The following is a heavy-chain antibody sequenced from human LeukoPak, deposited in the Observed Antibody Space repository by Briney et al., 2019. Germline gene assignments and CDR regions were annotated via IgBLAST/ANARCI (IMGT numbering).Heavy chain of an antibody. J-gene: IGHJ5*02. V-gene: IGHV4-34*01. CDR1: GGSFSGYY. CDR3: ARGSRLVRGVHNWFDP. D-gene: IGHD3-10*01. CDR2: INHSGST. Sequence: PSETLSLTCAVYGGSFSGYYWSWIRQPPGKGLEWIGEINHSGSTNYNLSLKSRVTISADTSKNQFSLKLSSVSAADTAVYYCARGSRLVRGVHNWFDPWGQGTLVTVSS.